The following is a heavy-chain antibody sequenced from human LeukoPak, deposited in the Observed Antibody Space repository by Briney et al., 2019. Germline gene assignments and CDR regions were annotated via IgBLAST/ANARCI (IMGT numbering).Heavy chain of an antibody. V-gene: IGHV4-38-2*01. CDR1: GYSISIGYY. J-gene: IGHJ6*03. D-gene: IGHD3-3*01. CDR2: IYHSGST. CDR3: ARQGYDFWSGYYYYMDV. Sequence: PETLSVTCAVSGYSISIGYYWGWIRQPPGKGLEWIVSIYHSGSTYYNPSLKSRVTISVDTSKNQFSLKLSSVTAADTAVYYCARQGYDFWSGYYYYMDVWGKGTTVTVSS.